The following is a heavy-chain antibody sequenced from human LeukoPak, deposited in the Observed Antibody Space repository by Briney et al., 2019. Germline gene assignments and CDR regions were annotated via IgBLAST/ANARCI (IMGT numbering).Heavy chain of an antibody. CDR3: ARDCRDGYNCGDY. CDR2: ISSSGSSI. D-gene: IGHD5-24*01. V-gene: IGHV3-11*01. CDR1: GFTLSDYY. Sequence: PGGSLRLSCAASGFTLSDYYMTWIRQAPGKGLEWVSYISSSGSSIYYADSVKGRFTISRDNAKKSLYMQMNSLRAEDTAVYYCARDCRDGYNCGDYWGQGTLVTVSS. J-gene: IGHJ4*02.